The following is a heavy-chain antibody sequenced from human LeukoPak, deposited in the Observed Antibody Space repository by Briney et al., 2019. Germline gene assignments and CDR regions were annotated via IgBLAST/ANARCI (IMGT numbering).Heavy chain of an antibody. CDR1: GFTSDHYG. D-gene: IGHD4-11*01. CDR2: IWHDGSSQ. Sequence: GGSLRLSCVASGFTSDHYGMHWVRQAPGKGLEWVAVIWHDGSSQYYADSVKGRFTISRDNSMNTLYLQMNSLRAEDTAVYYCAKDAQRGFDYSNSLESWGQGTLVTVSS. CDR3: AKDAQRGFDYSNSLES. J-gene: IGHJ5*01. V-gene: IGHV3-33*06.